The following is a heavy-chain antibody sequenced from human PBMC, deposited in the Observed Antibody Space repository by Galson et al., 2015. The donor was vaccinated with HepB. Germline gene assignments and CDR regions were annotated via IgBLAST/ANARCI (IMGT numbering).Heavy chain of an antibody. J-gene: IGHJ2*01. Sequence: LSLTCTVSGGSISSGDYYWSWIRQPPGKGLEWIGYIYYNGNTYYKPSLKSRVTISVDTSKNQFSLKLSSVTAADTAGYYCAREGELSSPGVLGGAGDFDLWGRGPLVTVSP. CDR2: IYYNGNT. D-gene: IGHD1-26*01. V-gene: IGHV4-30-4*01. CDR1: GGSISSGDYY. CDR3: AREGELSSPGVLGGAGDFDL.